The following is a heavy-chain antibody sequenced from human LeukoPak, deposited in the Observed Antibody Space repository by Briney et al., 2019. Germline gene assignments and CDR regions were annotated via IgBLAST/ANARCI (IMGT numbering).Heavy chain of an antibody. CDR2: ISAYNGNT. J-gene: IGHJ5*02. CDR3: ARRSSPYNWFDP. V-gene: IGHV1-18*01. Sequence: WASVKVSCRASGYTFTSYGISWVRQAPGQGLEWMGWISAYNGNTNYAQKLQGRVTMTTDTSTSTAYMELRSLRSDDTAVYYCARRSSPYNWFDPWGQGTLVTVSS. D-gene: IGHD2-2*01. CDR1: GYTFTSYG.